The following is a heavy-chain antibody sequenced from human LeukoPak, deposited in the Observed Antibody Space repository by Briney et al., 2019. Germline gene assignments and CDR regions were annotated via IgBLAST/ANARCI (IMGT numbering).Heavy chain of an antibody. V-gene: IGHV3-21*01. J-gene: IGHJ1*01. CDR3: ARDPPSFQH. Sequence: GGSLRLSCAASGFTFSNYNMNWVRQAPGKGLEWVSSISSSSSYIYYADSVKGRFTISRDNAKNSLFLQINSLRAEDTAVYYCARDPPSFQHWGQGTLVTVSS. CDR1: GFTFSNYN. CDR2: ISSSSSYI.